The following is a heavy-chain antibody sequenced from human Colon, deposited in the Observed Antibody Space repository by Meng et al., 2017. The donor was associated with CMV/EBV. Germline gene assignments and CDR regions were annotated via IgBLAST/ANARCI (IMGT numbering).Heavy chain of an antibody. Sequence: GGSLRLSCAASGFPFDNYWIHWVRQAPGEGLVWVSRINSDGRSTNYADSVKGRFTISRDNAKNTVYLQMNSLRAEDTAVYYCARDHPSGYYYAFDYWGQGTLVTVAS. D-gene: IGHD3-22*01. CDR1: GFPFDNYW. CDR3: ARDHPSGYYYAFDY. V-gene: IGHV3-74*01. J-gene: IGHJ4*02. CDR2: INSDGRST.